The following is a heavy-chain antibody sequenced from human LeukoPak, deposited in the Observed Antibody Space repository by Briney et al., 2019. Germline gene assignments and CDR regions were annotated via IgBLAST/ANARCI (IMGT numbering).Heavy chain of an antibody. CDR1: GLTFSNAC. CDR3: ASGSRRFDY. J-gene: IGHJ4*02. CDR2: ISSSTSTI. Sequence: GGSLRLSCAASGLTFSNACMSWVRQAPGKGLEWVSYISSSTSTINYADSVKGRFTMSRDNAKNSLYLQMNSLRAEDTAVYYCASGSRRFDYWGQGTLVTVSS. V-gene: IGHV3-48*01. D-gene: IGHD5-12*01.